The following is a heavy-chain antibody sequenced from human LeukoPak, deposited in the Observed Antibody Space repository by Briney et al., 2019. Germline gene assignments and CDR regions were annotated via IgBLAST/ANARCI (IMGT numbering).Heavy chain of an antibody. CDR1: GFSLSSYG. J-gene: IGHJ6*04. V-gene: IGHV3-30*02. CDR3: AKDGCCSCYTLDV. CDR2: IRYDGNNY. D-gene: IGHD2-15*01. Sequence: AGGSLRLSCAASGFSLSSYGMHWVRQAPAKGLERVAFIRYDGNNYYYADSVQGRLTISRDNSMNTLYLQMNSLRAEETAVYYCAKDGCCSCYTLDVWGTGTTVTISS.